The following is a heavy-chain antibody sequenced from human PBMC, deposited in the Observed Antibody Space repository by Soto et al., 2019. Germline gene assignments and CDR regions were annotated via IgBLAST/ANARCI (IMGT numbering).Heavy chain of an antibody. J-gene: IGHJ5*01. D-gene: IGHD3-22*01. CDR3: ARGISMIVAVQGDAPGKFCFDS. V-gene: IGHV4-34*01. CDR2: INHSGST. Sequence: SETLSLTCAFYGGSFIGYYRSWIRQPPGKGLEWIGEINHSGSTIYNPSLKSRVTVSVDTSKNQFSLKLRSVTAADAALYYCARGISMIVAVQGDAPGKFCFDSWGHGTLVTVSS. CDR1: GGSFIGYY.